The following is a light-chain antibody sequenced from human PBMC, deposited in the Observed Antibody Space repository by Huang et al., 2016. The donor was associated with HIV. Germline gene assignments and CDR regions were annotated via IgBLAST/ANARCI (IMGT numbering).Light chain of an antibody. CDR2: WAS. Sequence: DIVVTQSPDSLALSLGGSAAINCTASQSVLKTSNNKNCLSWYQLKPGQPPKLLFYWASTRESGVPDRFSGSGSGTHFTLTIASLQAEDVAVYYCHQYYDTPQTFGQGTKVEVK. V-gene: IGKV4-1*01. CDR1: QSVLKTSNNKNC. CDR3: HQYYDTPQT. J-gene: IGKJ1*01.